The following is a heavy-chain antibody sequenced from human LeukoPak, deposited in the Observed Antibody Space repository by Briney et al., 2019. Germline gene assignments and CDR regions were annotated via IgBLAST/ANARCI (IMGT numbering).Heavy chain of an antibody. CDR3: ARDPARRSLPPYYYYYYMDV. Sequence: ASVKVSCKASGYTFTSYDINWVRQAPGQGLEWMGWISAYTGNTNYAQKLQGRVTMTTATSTSTAYMELKSLRSDDTAVYYCARDPARRSLPPYYYYYYMDVWGKGTTVTVSS. V-gene: IGHV1-18*01. CDR1: GYTFTSYD. J-gene: IGHJ6*03. CDR2: ISAYTGNT.